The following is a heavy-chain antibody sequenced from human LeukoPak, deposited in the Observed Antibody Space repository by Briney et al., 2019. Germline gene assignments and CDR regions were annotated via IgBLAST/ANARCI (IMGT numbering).Heavy chain of an antibody. J-gene: IGHJ4*02. D-gene: IGHD2/OR15-2a*01. CDR3: ARGAINSTFDY. Sequence: SETLSLTCTVAGGSLTIISYDCSWIRHPAVKGLEGMVRIYNSSSKNYSTSLKSRVIISVDTSKNEFSQKLSSVTEANTVVYYCARGAINSTFDYWGQGTLVTVSS. CDR2: IYNSSSK. CDR1: GGSLTIISYD. V-gene: IGHV4-61*02.